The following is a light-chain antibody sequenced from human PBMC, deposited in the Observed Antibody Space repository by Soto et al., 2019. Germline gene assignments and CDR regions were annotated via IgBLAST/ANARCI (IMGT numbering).Light chain of an antibody. J-gene: IGKJ4*01. CDR2: GAS. CDR3: QQYSVWTLT. V-gene: IGKV3D-15*01. Sequence: EIVLTQSPATLSVSPGERAALSCRASQSVSNNLAWYQQKPGQPPRLLIFGASTRATGIPARFSGSGSEAEFALTISTLQSEDFAVYYCQQYSVWTLTFGGGTKVDIX. CDR1: QSVSNN.